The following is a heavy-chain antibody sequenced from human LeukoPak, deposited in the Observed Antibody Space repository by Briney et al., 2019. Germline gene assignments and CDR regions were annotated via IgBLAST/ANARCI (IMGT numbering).Heavy chain of an antibody. J-gene: IGHJ6*03. V-gene: IGHV4-38-2*01. CDR3: ARQHDSYYYYYIDV. CDR2: LYHSDSA. Sequence: SGTLSPTCAVSGYSISNGYYWVWIRQPPGRGLEWIGSLYHSDSAYYNTSLRSRVSMSVDTSKNQFSLTLSFVTAADTAVYYCARQHDSYYYYYIDVWGSGTTVTVSS. CDR1: GYSISNGYY.